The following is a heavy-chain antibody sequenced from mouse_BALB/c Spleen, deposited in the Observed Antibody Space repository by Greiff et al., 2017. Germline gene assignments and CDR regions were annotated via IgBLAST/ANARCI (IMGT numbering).Heavy chain of an antibody. CDR3: EAGYFDV. CDR2: ISSGSSTI. V-gene: IGHV5-17*02. J-gene: IGHJ1*01. CDR1: GFTFSSFG. Sequence: EVKLMESGGGLVQPGGSLKLSCAASGFTFSSFGMHWVRQTPEKGLEWVAYISSGSSTIYYADTVKGRFTISRDNPKNTLFLQMTSLTSEDTAMYYYEAGYFDVWGAGTTVTVSS.